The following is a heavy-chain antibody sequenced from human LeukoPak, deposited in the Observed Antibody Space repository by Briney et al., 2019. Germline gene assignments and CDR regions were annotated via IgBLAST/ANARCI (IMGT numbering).Heavy chain of an antibody. CDR1: GFTFSEYY. CDR2: ISSSGSTT. J-gene: IGHJ4*02. V-gene: IGHV3-11*01. Sequence: GGSLRLSCAASGFTFSEYYMSWIRQAPGKGLEWVSYISSSGSTTYYADSVKGRFTISRDNTKNSLYLQMNSLRAEDTAVYYCAREMDGPYGSGSPLDYWGQGTLVTVSS. CDR3: AREMDGPYGSGSPLDY. D-gene: IGHD3-10*01.